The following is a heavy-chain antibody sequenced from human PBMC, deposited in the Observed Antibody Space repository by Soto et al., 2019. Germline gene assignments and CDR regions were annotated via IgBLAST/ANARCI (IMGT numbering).Heavy chain of an antibody. CDR1: GYTFTSYG. Sequence: ASVKVSCKASGYTFTSYGISWVRQAPGQGLEWMGWISAYNGNTNYAQKLQGRVTMTTDTSTSTAYMELRSLRSDDTAVYYCARAPRTSPYYYYGMDVWGQGTTVTVSS. V-gene: IGHV1-18*04. D-gene: IGHD2-2*01. CDR3: ARAPRTSPYYYYGMDV. CDR2: ISAYNGNT. J-gene: IGHJ6*02.